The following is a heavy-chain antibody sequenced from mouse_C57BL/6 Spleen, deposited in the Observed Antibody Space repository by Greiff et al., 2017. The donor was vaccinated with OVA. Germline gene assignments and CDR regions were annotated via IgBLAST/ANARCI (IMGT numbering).Heavy chain of an antibody. V-gene: IGHV1-54*01. CDR3: ARYLTGRYFDY. CDR2: INPGSGGT. J-gene: IGHJ2*01. D-gene: IGHD4-1*01. CDR1: GYAFTNYL. Sequence: QVQLQQSGAELVRPGPSVKVSCKASGYAFTNYLIEWVKQRPGQGLEWIGVINPGSGGTNYNEKFKGKATLTADKSSSTAYMQLSSLTSEDSAVYVCARYLTGRYFDYWGQGTTLTVSS.